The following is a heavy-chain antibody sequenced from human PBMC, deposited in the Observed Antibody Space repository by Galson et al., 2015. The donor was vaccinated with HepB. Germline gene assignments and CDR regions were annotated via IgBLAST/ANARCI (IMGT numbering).Heavy chain of an antibody. D-gene: IGHD1-1*01. Sequence: SLRLSCAASGFTFSSYAMSWVRQAPGKGLEWVSAISGSGGSTYYADSVKGRFTISRDNSKNTLYLQMNSLRAEDTAVYYCAKDGRGTPECFQHWGQGTLVTVSS. J-gene: IGHJ1*01. CDR1: GFTFSSYA. CDR3: AKDGRGTPECFQH. V-gene: IGHV3-23*01. CDR2: ISGSGGST.